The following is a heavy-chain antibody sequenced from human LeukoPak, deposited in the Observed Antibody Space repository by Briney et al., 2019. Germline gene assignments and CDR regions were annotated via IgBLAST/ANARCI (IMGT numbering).Heavy chain of an antibody. CDR2: IYYSGTT. CDR3: ARPLSLGYCSGGSCYGRGAWFDR. CDR1: GGSLSSSDHY. D-gene: IGHD2-15*01. Sequence: SETLSLTCTISGGSLSSSDHYWSWIRQPPGKGLEWIAYIYYSGTTYYNPSLLSRVSISVDTSKSTFSLKLRSVTAADTAVYYCARPLSLGYCSGGSCYGRGAWFDRWGQGTLVTVSS. V-gene: IGHV4-30-4*01. J-gene: IGHJ5*02.